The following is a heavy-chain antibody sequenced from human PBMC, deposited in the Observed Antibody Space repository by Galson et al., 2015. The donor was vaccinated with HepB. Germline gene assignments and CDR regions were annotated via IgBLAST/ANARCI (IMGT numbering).Heavy chain of an antibody. J-gene: IGHJ6*03. CDR3: ARDLVVPANYYYYMDV. CDR2: INPNSGGT. Sequence: SVKVSCKASGYTFTGYYMHWVRQAPGQGLEWMGRINPNSGGTNYAQKFQGRVTMTRDTSISTAYMELSRLRSDDTAVYYCARDLVVPANYYYYMDVWGKGTTVTVSS. V-gene: IGHV1-2*06. D-gene: IGHD2-2*01. CDR1: GYTFTGYY.